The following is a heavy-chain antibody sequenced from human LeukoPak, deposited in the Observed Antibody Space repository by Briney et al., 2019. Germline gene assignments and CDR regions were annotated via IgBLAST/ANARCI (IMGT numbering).Heavy chain of an antibody. J-gene: IGHJ4*02. V-gene: IGHV3-30-3*01. Sequence: GGSLRLSCAASGFTFSSYAMHWVRQAPGKGLEWVAVISYDGSNKYYADSVKGRFTISRDNSKNTLYLQMNSLRAEDTAVYYCALPPLGYNLYYFDYWGQGTLVTVSS. CDR1: GFTFSSYA. D-gene: IGHD5-24*01. CDR2: ISYDGSNK. CDR3: ALPPLGYNLYYFDY.